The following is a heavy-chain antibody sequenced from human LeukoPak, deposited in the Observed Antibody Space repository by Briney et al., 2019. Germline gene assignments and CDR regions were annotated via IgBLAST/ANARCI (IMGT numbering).Heavy chain of an antibody. D-gene: IGHD6-19*01. Sequence: SETLSLTCTVSGGSISSGGYYWNWIRQHPGKGLEWIGYIYYSGNTYYNPSLMSRLTISVDTSKNQFSLKLSSVTAADTAVYYCARESLTPGIAVAGNYWGQGTLVTVS. CDR3: ARESLTPGIAVAGNY. V-gene: IGHV4-31*03. J-gene: IGHJ4*02. CDR2: IYYSGNT. CDR1: GGSISSGGYY.